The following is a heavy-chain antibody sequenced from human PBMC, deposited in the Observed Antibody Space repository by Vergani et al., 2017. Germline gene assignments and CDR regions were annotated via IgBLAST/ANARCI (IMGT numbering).Heavy chain of an antibody. CDR2: ISYDGSNK. D-gene: IGHD2-15*01. CDR1: GFTFSSYG. CDR3: AKSPXRYCSGGSCYSIGR. V-gene: IGHV3-30*18. Sequence: QVQLVESGGGVVQTGRSLRLSCAASGFTFSSYGMHWVRQAPGKGLEWVAVISYDGSNKYYADSVKGRFTISRDNSKNTLYLQMNSLRAEDTAVYYCAKSPXRYCSGGSCYSIGRWGQGTLVTVSS. J-gene: IGHJ4*02.